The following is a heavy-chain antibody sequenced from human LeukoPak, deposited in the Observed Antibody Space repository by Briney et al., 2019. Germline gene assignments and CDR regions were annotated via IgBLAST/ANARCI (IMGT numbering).Heavy chain of an antibody. CDR1: GYTFPSYF. CDR3: ARFSVEAFDI. Sequence: GASVKVSCKASGYTFPSYFMHWVRQAPGQGLEWMGIINPTGGSTTYAQKFQGRVTITADESTSTAYMELSSLRSEDTAVYYCARFSVEAFDIWGQGTMVTVSS. J-gene: IGHJ3*02. CDR2: INPTGGST. V-gene: IGHV1-46*01.